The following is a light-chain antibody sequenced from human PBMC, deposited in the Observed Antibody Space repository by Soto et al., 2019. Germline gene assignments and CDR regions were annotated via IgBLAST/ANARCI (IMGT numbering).Light chain of an antibody. J-gene: IGLJ3*02. CDR1: SSDIGGYNY. CDR3: SSYAGSSTLV. Sequence: QSARTQPASVSGSPGQSITISCNVTSSDIGGYNYVSWYQQHPGKAPKLMIYEVSNRLSGVSNRFSGSKSGNTASLTISGLQAEDEADYYCSSYAGSSTLVFGGGTKLTVL. CDR2: EVS. V-gene: IGLV2-14*01.